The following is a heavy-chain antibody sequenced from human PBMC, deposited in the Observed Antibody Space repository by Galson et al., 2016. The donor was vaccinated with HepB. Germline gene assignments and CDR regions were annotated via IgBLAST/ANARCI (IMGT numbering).Heavy chain of an antibody. CDR3: AKTAPYGTGWAGAFDV. CDR2: ISRGSGGGT. CDR1: GFSFRNYA. Sequence: SLRLSCAASGFSFRNYAMPWVRQAPGKGLEWVSAISRGSGGGTYYADSVKGRFTISRDNSKNTLYLQVNSLRGDDTAVYHCAKTAPYGTGWAGAFDVWGQGTLVTVSS. J-gene: IGHJ3*01. V-gene: IGHV3-23*01. D-gene: IGHD6-19*01.